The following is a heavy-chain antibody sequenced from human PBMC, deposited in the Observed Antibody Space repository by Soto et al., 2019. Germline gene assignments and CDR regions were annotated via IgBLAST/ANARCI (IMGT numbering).Heavy chain of an antibody. J-gene: IGHJ3*02. CDR1: GGTFSSYT. CDR3: AMGVVIIHAFDI. CDR2: IIPILGIA. Sequence: QVQLVQSGAEVKKPGSSVKVSCQASGGTFSSYTISWVRQAPGQGLEWMGRIIPILGIANYAQKFQGRVTITADKSTSTGDMELSSLRSEDTAVYYSAMGVVIIHAFDIWGQGTMVTVSS. V-gene: IGHV1-69*02. D-gene: IGHD3-3*01.